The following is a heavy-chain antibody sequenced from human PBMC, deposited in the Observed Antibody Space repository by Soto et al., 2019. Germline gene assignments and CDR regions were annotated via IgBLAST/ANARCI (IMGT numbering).Heavy chain of an antibody. D-gene: IGHD7-27*01. J-gene: IGHJ4*02. Sequence: PSETLSLTCNVSGGSISSYYWSWIRQPPGKGLEWIGYIYYSGSTNYSPSLKSRVTISVDTSKNQFSLKLSSVTAADTAVYYCARRWGRTFDYWGQGTLVTVSS. CDR1: GGSISSYY. CDR3: ARRWGRTFDY. V-gene: IGHV4-59*08. CDR2: IYYSGST.